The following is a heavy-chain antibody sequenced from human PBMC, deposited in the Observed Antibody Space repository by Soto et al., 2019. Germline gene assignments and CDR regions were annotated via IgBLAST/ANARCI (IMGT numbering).Heavy chain of an antibody. D-gene: IGHD4-4*01. CDR2: ISWNSGSI. CDR3: AKGLVRNYVVGWCDP. CDR1: GFTFDDYA. Sequence: EVQLVESGGGLVQPGRSLRLSCAASGFTFDDYAMHWVRQAPGKGLEWVSGISWNSGSIGYADSVKGRFTISRDNAKNSLYLQMTSMRAEDTALYYCAKGLVRNYVVGWCDPWGQGTLVTVSS. J-gene: IGHJ5*02. V-gene: IGHV3-9*01.